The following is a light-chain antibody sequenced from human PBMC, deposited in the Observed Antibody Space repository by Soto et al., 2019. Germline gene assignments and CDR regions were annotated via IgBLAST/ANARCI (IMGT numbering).Light chain of an antibody. Sequence: ALTQPRSVSGSPGQSVAISCTGTSSDIGGYNYVSWYQQHPGKAPKVMIYDVDKRPSGVPDRFSGSKSGNTASLTISDLQTEDEADYYCCSNAGRPDVFGTGTKVTVL. CDR2: DVD. CDR3: CSNAGRPDV. CDR1: SSDIGGYNY. V-gene: IGLV2-11*01. J-gene: IGLJ1*01.